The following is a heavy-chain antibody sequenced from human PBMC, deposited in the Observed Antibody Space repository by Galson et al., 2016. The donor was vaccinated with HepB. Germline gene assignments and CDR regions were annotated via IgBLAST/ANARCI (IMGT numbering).Heavy chain of an antibody. V-gene: IGHV4-4*02. CDR2: SYHSECT. CDR3: ARPVVTGYIDV. D-gene: IGHD2-21*01. Sequence: SETLSLTCAVSGASINSNYWWTWVRQPPGKGLEWIGESYHSECTNYNPSLKSRVSISLDKSKNQFSLRLNLRSVTAADTAVYHCARPVVTGYIDVWGKGTTVIVSS. J-gene: IGHJ6*03. CDR1: GASINSNYW.